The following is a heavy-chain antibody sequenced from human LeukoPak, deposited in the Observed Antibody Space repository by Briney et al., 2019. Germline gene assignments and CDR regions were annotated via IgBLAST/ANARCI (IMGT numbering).Heavy chain of an antibody. D-gene: IGHD3-16*01. CDR2: IIPIFGTA. J-gene: IGHJ4*02. CDR3: ARGPWAGGGHY. V-gene: IGHV1-69*13. CDR1: GGTFSSYA. Sequence: SVTVSCKASGGTFSSYAISWVRQAPGQGLEWMGGIIPIFGTANYAQKFQGRVTITADESTSTAYMELSSLRSEVTAVYYCARGPWAGGGHYWGQGTLVTVSS.